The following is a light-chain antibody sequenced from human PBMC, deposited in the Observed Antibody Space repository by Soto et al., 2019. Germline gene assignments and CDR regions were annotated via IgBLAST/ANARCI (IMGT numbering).Light chain of an antibody. Sequence: QSVLTQPDSVSGSPGQSITISCTGTSSDVGGYNYVSWYQQHPGKAPKLMIYEVSNRPLGVSKPFSGSKSGNTASLTLSGLQAEDDGDYYCSSYTSSSPYVFGTETKLNV. V-gene: IGLV2-14*01. CDR2: EVS. CDR1: SSDVGGYNY. CDR3: SSYTSSSPYV. J-gene: IGLJ1*01.